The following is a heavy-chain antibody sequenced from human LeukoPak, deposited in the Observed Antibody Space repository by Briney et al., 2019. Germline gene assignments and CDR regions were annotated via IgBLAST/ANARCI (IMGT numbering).Heavy chain of an antibody. J-gene: IGHJ6*03. D-gene: IGHD5-18*01. CDR3: ARAGYSYGTYYYYYYMDV. CDR1: GLTFSDYW. Sequence: GGSLRLSCAVTGLTFSDYWMTWVRQAPGKGLEWVATIKPDGSEKYYVDSVKGRFTISRDNAKNSLYLQMNSLRAEDTALYYCARAGYSYGTYYYYYYMDVWGKGTTVTVSS. V-gene: IGHV3-7*03. CDR2: IKPDGSEK.